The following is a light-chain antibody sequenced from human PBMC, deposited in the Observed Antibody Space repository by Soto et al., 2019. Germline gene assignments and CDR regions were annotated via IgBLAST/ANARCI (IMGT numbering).Light chain of an antibody. CDR2: KVS. J-gene: IGKJ2*01. V-gene: IGKV2-30*01. Sequence: DLVMTQSPLSLPVTLGQPASISCRSSQSPVTTDGNTYLNWFQQRPGQSPRRLIYKVSIRDSGVPDRFSGHGLGTDVTLKICRVEVEDFGVYFCLQGTDWPYTFGQGTKLEI. CDR1: QSPVTTDGNTY. CDR3: LQGTDWPYT.